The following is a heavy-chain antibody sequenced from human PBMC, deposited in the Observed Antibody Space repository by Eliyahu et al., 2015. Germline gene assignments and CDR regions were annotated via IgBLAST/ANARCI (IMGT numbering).Heavy chain of an antibody. CDR3: ARGFPYDTAHF. J-gene: IGHJ4*02. CDR1: GYTFSRHY. Sequence: EVQLVESGGGLVQPGGSLRLACVAXGYTFSRHYMNWVRQAPGKGLEWVANIKEDGSHQDYVDSVRGRFTISRDNAKNSLYLQMTSLRVEDTGVYYCARGFPYDTAHFWGQGTLVTVSS. CDR2: IKEDGSHQ. V-gene: IGHV3-7*01. D-gene: IGHD3-3*01.